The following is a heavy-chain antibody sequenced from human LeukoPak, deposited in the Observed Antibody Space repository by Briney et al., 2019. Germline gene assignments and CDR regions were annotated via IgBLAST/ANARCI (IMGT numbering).Heavy chain of an antibody. V-gene: IGHV3-21*01. J-gene: IGHJ3*02. Sequence: WGSLRLSCAASGFTFSSYSMNWVCQAPGKGLEWVSSISSSSSYIYYADSVKGRFTISRDNAKNSLYLQMNSLRAEDTAVYYCARDHRVGNYYDSSGYYLPVSFDIWGQGTMVTVSS. CDR3: ARDHRVGNYYDSSGYYLPVSFDI. CDR2: ISSSSSYI. CDR1: GFTFSSYS. D-gene: IGHD3-22*01.